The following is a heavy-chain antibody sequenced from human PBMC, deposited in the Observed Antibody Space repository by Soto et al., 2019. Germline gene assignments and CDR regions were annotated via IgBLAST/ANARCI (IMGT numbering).Heavy chain of an antibody. CDR1: GFTFSSYA. CDR3: ARDFSAGTDVY. V-gene: IGHV3-30-3*01. Sequence: AGGSLRLSCAASGFTFSSYAMHWVRQAPGKGLEWVAVISYDGSNKYYADSVKGRFTISRDNSKNTLYLQMNSLRAEDTAVYYCARDFSAGTDVYWGQGTLVTVSS. CDR2: ISYDGSNK. J-gene: IGHJ4*02. D-gene: IGHD6-19*01.